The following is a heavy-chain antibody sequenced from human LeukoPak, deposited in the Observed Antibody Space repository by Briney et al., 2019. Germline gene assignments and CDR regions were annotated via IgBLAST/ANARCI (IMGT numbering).Heavy chain of an antibody. V-gene: IGHV3-30*02. CDR3: ASPRDYTTIFGVFNY. J-gene: IGHJ4*02. Sequence: GGSLRLSCAASGFTFSSYAMHWVRQAPGKGLEWVAFIRYDGSNKYYADSVKGRFTISRDNSKDTLYLQMNSLRAEDTAVYYCASPRDYTTIFGVFNYWGQGTLVTVSS. CDR2: IRYDGSNK. CDR1: GFTFSSYA. D-gene: IGHD3-3*01.